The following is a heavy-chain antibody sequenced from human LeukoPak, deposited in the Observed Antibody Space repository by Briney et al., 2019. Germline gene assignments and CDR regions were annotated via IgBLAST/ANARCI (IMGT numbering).Heavy chain of an antibody. V-gene: IGHV1-8*03. CDR2: MNPNSGNT. CDR3: ARGRFLEWLFKAPLGY. CDR1: GYTFTSYD. J-gene: IGHJ4*02. Sequence: GASVKVSCKASGYTFTSYDINWVRQATGQGLEWMGWMNPNSGNTGYAQKFQGRVTITRNTSISTAYMELSSLRSEDTAVYYCARGRFLEWLFKAPLGYWGQGTLVTVSS. D-gene: IGHD3-3*01.